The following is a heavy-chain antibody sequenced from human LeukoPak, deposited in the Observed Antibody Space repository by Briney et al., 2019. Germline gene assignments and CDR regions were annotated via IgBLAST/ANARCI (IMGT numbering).Heavy chain of an antibody. Sequence: GGSLRLSCAASGFILHNHAMRWVRQAPGKGPEWVSLIDWDSSRTFYTESVKGRFTISRDNSKNSLFLQMNSLRAEDTALYYCARGELPTGWLTDFWGQGTLVTVST. CDR2: IDWDSSRT. CDR1: GFILHNHA. V-gene: IGHV3-43D*04. D-gene: IGHD6-19*01. J-gene: IGHJ4*02. CDR3: ARGELPTGWLTDF.